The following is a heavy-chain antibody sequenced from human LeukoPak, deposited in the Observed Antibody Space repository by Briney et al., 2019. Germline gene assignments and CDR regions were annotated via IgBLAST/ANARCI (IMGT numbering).Heavy chain of an antibody. CDR1: GFTFTDDC. V-gene: IGHV3-15*01. CDR3: TTGLTN. D-gene: IGHD3-9*01. J-gene: IGHJ4*02. Sequence: GGSLRLSCAASGFTFTDDCLTWVRQAPGKGLEWVGRIKRKTEDETRDYAAPVKGTFAISRDDSKRTLKLQRNRLKIEDTGVYYCTTGLTNWGLGALVTVSS. CDR2: IKRKTEDETR.